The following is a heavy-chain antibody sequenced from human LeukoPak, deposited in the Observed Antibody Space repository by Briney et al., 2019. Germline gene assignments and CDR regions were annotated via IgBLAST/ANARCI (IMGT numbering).Heavy chain of an antibody. D-gene: IGHD3-9*01. CDR1: GGSISSSRYY. CDR2: IYFSGNT. J-gene: IGHJ4*02. V-gene: IGHV4-39*01. Sequence: PSETLSLTCTVSGGSISSSRYYWAWIREPPGKGLEWIGSIYFSGNTNYSPSLKSRVTMSVDRSQNQFSLRLSSVTAADTAVYYCARNLYYNILTGYADFWGQGILVIVSS. CDR3: ARNLYYNILTGYADF.